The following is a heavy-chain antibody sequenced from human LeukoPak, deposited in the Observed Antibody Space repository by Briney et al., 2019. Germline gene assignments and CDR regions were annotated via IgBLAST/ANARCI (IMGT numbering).Heavy chain of an antibody. D-gene: IGHD3-3*01. V-gene: IGHV1-2*06. CDR1: GYTFTGYY. Sequence: GASVKVSCKASGYTFTGYYMHWVRQAPGQGLEWMGRINPNSGGTNYAQKFQGRVTMTRDTSISTAYMELSRLRSDDTAVYYCARESLRDFWSGYSAWGQGTLVTASS. J-gene: IGHJ4*02. CDR2: INPNSGGT. CDR3: ARESLRDFWSGYSA.